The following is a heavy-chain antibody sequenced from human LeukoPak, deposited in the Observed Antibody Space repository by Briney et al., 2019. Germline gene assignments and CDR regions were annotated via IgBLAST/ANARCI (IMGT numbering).Heavy chain of an antibody. V-gene: IGHV3-9*03. D-gene: IGHD3-22*01. CDR2: ISWNSARI. CDR1: GFTFDDYA. J-gene: IGHJ4*02. CDR3: AKDIRGYYDDSGYINF. Sequence: GGSLRLSCAVSGFTFDDYAMHWVRQAPGKGLEGVSSISWNSARIAYADSVKGRFSTSRDNARNSLYLQMNSLRSEDMAFYYCAKDIRGYYDDSGYINFWGQGTLVIVSS.